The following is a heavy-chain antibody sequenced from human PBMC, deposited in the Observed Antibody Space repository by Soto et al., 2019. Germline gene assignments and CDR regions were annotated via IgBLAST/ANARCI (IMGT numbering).Heavy chain of an antibody. CDR3: ARGGSNDWQVAFAI. J-gene: IGHJ3*02. D-gene: IGHD3-9*01. Sequence: SETLSLTCVVSGGSFSTYHYNWIRQSPGKGLEWIGEINHSVNNNYSPSLKSRVTTSLDTSKNQFSLKLTSVTAADTAVYYCARGGSNDWQVAFAIWGQGTMVTVS. CDR2: INHSVNN. CDR1: GGSFSTYH. V-gene: IGHV4-34*01.